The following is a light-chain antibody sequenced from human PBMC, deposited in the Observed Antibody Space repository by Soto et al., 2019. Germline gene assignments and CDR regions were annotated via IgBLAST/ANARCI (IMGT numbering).Light chain of an antibody. J-gene: IGLJ1*01. V-gene: IGLV1-44*01. CDR1: SSNIGGEA. CDR2: SYN. Sequence: QSVLTQPPSTSGTPGQRVTISCSGSSSNIGGEAVNWYQQLPGTAPKLLIYSYNQRPSGVSHRFSGSKSGNTASLTISGLQAEDEADYYCSSYTTSSTLGVFGTGTKVTVL. CDR3: SSYTTSSTLGV.